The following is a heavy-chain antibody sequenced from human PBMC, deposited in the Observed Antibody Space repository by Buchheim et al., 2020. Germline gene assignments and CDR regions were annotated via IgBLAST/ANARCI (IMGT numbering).Heavy chain of an antibody. V-gene: IGHV3-30-3*01. D-gene: IGHD3-22*01. Sequence: QVQLVESGGGVVQPGRSLRLSCAASGFTFSSYAMHWVRQAPGKGLEWVAVISYDGSNKYYADSVKGRFTISRDNSKHTLYLQMNSLRAEDTAVYYCARATWGDSSGAFDYWGQGTL. CDR2: ISYDGSNK. CDR3: ARATWGDSSGAFDY. CDR1: GFTFSSYA. J-gene: IGHJ4*02.